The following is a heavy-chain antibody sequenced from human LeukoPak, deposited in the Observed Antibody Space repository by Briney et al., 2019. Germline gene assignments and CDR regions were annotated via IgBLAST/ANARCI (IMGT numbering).Heavy chain of an antibody. V-gene: IGHV3-23*01. CDR1: GFTFSDYA. J-gene: IGHJ5*02. Sequence: QPGGSLRLSCAASGFTFSDYAMSWVRQAPGKGLEWVSVVSGSGRKTYYADSVKGRFIISRDNSRDMLYLQMNSLRAEDTAVYYFAKGSSTWNVPYNWFDPWGQGTLVTVSS. D-gene: IGHD6-13*01. CDR3: AKGSSTWNVPYNWFDP. CDR2: VSGSGRKT.